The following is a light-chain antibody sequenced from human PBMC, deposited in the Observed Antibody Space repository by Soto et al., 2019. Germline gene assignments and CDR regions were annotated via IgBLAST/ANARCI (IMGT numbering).Light chain of an antibody. CDR1: ESVTSS. J-gene: IGKJ4*01. Sequence: IVMTQSPATLSVSPGDRATLSCRASESVTSSLAWYQQKPGQPPRLLIYAASTRATDVPARFSGGGSGTDFTLTISRLEAEDFAVYYCQQYGSSPLTFGGGTKVDIK. CDR2: AAS. CDR3: QQYGSSPLT. V-gene: IGKV3-15*01.